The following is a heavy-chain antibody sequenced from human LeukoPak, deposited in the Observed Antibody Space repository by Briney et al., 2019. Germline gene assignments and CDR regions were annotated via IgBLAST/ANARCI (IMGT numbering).Heavy chain of an antibody. CDR3: ARGSSLSYYYGMDV. Sequence: GGSLRLSCAASGFTFSSYSMNWVRQAPGEGVEWVSYISSSSSTIYYADSVKGRFTISRDNAKNSLYLQMNSLRAEDTAVYYCARGSSLSYYYGMDVWGQGTTVTVSS. V-gene: IGHV3-48*01. D-gene: IGHD1-26*01. CDR2: ISSSSSTI. J-gene: IGHJ6*02. CDR1: GFTFSSYS.